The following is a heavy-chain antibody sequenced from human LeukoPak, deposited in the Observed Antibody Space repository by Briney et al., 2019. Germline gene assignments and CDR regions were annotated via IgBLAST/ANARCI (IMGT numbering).Heavy chain of an antibody. Sequence: GGSLRLSRAASGFTVSSNYMSWVRQAPGKGLEWVSVIYSGGSTYYADSVKGRFTISRDNSKNTLYLQMNSLRAEDTAVYYCAKDPRIVGATGHAFDIWGQGTMVTVSS. V-gene: IGHV3-53*05. CDR3: AKDPRIVGATGHAFDI. CDR2: IYSGGST. CDR1: GFTVSSNY. D-gene: IGHD1-26*01. J-gene: IGHJ3*02.